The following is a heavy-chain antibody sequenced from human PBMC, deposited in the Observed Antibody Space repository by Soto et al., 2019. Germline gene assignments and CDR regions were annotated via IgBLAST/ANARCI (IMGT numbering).Heavy chain of an antibody. Sequence: PSETLSLTCTVSGGSVNSDSHNWSWIRQPPGKGLEWIGYIYYTGSTNYNPSLKSRVTISLDTSRNQFSLKLSSVTAAATAVFYCAREYANSPEAFDFWGQGALVTVSS. CDR3: AREYANSPEAFDF. J-gene: IGHJ4*02. CDR1: GGSVNSDSHN. D-gene: IGHD2-2*01. CDR2: IYYTGST. V-gene: IGHV4-61*01.